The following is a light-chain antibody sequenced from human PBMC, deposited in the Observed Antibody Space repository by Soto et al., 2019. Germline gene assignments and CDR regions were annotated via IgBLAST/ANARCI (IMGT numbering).Light chain of an antibody. Sequence: QSVLTQTASVSGSPGQSITMSCTGTSSDVGGYNFVSWYQQHPGKAPKLIVHEVPNRLSGVSGRFSGSKSGNTAFLTISGLQAEDEAVYYCCSHSSSITWMFGGGTKLTVL. CDR3: CSHSSSITWM. J-gene: IGLJ3*02. CDR2: EVP. V-gene: IGLV2-14*03. CDR1: SSDVGGYNF.